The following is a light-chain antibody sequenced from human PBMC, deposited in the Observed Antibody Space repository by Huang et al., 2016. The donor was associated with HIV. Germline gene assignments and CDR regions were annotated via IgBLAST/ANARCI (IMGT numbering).Light chain of an antibody. J-gene: IGKJ4*01. V-gene: IGKV3-20*01. CDR2: VAY. CDR3: QQYGSSMLT. Sequence: IALTQSPVTLSLSPGDRATLSCRASQSIDSTYFAWYKQKPGQAPSLLIYVAYNRATDLPERFCGTGSGTDFSFTISRLEPEDFTGYYCQQYGSSMLTFGGGTKVEIK. CDR1: QSIDSTY.